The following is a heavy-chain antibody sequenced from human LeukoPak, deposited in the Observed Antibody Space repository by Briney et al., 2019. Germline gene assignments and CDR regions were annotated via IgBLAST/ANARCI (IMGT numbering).Heavy chain of an antibody. Sequence: PGGSLRLSCAAAGFNFSIYSMNWVRQAPGKVLEWVSSISSSSSYIYYADSVKGRFTISRDNAKNSLYLQMNSLRAEDTAVYYCARDPTYSGSYSYYFDYWGQGTLVTVSS. CDR2: ISSSSSYI. CDR1: GFNFSIYS. D-gene: IGHD1-26*01. V-gene: IGHV3-21*01. J-gene: IGHJ4*02. CDR3: ARDPTYSGSYSYYFDY.